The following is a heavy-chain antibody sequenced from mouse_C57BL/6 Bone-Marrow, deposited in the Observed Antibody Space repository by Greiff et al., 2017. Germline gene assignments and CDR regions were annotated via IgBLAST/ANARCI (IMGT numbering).Heavy chain of an antibody. J-gene: IGHJ3*01. D-gene: IGHD1-1*01. CDR1: GFTFSDYG. V-gene: IGHV5-17*01. Sequence: EVQVVESGGGLVKPGGSLKLSCAASGFTFSDYGMHWVRQAPEKGLEWVAYISSGSSTIYYADTVKGRFTISRDNAKNTLFLQMTSLRSEDTAMYYCARGLYYDGSSSFAYWGQGTLVTVSA. CDR3: ARGLYYDGSSSFAY. CDR2: ISSGSSTI.